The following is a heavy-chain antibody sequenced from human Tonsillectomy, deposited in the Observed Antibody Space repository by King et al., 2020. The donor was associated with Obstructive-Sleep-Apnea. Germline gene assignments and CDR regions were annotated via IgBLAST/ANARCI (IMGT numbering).Heavy chain of an antibody. J-gene: IGHJ4*02. Sequence: VQLVESGGGVVQPGRSLRLSCAASGFTFSSYGMHWVRQAPGKGLEWVAVIWYDGSNKYYADSVKGRFTISRDNSKNTLYLQMNSLRAEDTAVYYCAKDREARGYGDYVSYFDYWGQGTLVTVSS. CDR3: AKDREARGYGDYVSYFDY. CDR1: GFTFSSYG. D-gene: IGHD4-17*01. V-gene: IGHV3-33*06. CDR2: IWYDGSNK.